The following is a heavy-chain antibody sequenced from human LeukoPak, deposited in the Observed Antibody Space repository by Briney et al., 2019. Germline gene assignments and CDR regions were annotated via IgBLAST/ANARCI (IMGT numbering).Heavy chain of an antibody. D-gene: IGHD3-10*01. Sequence: SETLSLTCAVYGGSFSGYYWSWIRQPPGKGLEWIGEINHSGSTNYNPSLKSRVTISVDTSKNQFSLKLSSVTAADTAVYYCARRGTYYYGSGSYYTRYYYYYYMDVWGKGTTVTISS. CDR2: INHSGST. V-gene: IGHV4-34*01. J-gene: IGHJ6*03. CDR1: GGSFSGYY. CDR3: ARRGTYYYGSGSYYTRYYYYYYMDV.